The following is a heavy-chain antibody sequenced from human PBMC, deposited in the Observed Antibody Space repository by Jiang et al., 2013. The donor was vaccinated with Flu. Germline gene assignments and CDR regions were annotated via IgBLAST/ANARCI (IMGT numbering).Heavy chain of an antibody. D-gene: IGHD3-22*01. Sequence: SLKSRVTISVDTSKNQFSLKLSSVTAADTAVYYCARGEGSGSYDYWGQGTLVTVSS. J-gene: IGHJ4*02. V-gene: IGHV4-34*01. CDR3: ARGEGSGSYDY.